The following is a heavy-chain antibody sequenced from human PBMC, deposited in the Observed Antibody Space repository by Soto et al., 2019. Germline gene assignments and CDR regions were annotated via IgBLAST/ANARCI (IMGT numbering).Heavy chain of an antibody. CDR2: IYYSGST. V-gene: IGHV4-39*01. Sequence: QLQLQESGPGLVKPSETLSLTCTVSGGSISSSSYYWGWIRQPPGKGLEWIGSIYYSGSTYYNPSLKSRVTISVDTSKNQFSLKLSSVTAADTAVYYCARVDDDYSNTHYYYYMDVWGKGTTVTVSS. CDR1: GGSISSSSYY. CDR3: ARVDDDYSNTHYYYYMDV. J-gene: IGHJ6*03. D-gene: IGHD4-4*01.